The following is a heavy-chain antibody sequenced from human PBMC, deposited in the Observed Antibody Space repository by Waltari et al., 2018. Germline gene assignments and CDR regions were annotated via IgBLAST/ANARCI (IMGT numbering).Heavy chain of an antibody. CDR2: ISYRGTT. CDR3: ATYIGASVGTASFDV. D-gene: IGHD5-12*01. Sequence: GWIRQPPGQGLEWIGTISYRGTTYNSPSLQSRVTISRDTSKNQLSLKLDSVTASDTAVYYCATYIGASVGTASFDVWGQGTMVTVSS. V-gene: IGHV4-39*01. J-gene: IGHJ3*01.